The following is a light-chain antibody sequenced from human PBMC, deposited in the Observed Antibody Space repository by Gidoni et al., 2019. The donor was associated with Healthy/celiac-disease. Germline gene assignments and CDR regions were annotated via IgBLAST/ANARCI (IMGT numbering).Light chain of an antibody. CDR2: DAS. CDR3: QQRSNGLT. V-gene: IGKV3-11*01. CDR1: QSVSSY. J-gene: IGKJ4*01. Sequence: IVLTKSPAPLSLPPGERATLSCRASQSVSSYLAWYQQKPGQAPRLLIYDASNRATGIPARFSGSGSGTDFTLTISSLEPEDFAVYYCQQRSNGLTFGGGTKVEIK.